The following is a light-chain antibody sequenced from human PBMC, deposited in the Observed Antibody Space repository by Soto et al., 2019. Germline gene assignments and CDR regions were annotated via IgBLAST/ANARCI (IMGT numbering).Light chain of an antibody. CDR1: QSISSW. J-gene: IGKJ1*01. Sequence: DIQMTQSPSTLSASVGDRVTITCRASQSISSWLAWYQQKPGKAPKLLIYDASSLESGVPSRFSGSGSGTEFTITIISLQPDDFATYYCQQYNSYWTFGQGTKVEIK. V-gene: IGKV1-5*01. CDR2: DAS. CDR3: QQYNSYWT.